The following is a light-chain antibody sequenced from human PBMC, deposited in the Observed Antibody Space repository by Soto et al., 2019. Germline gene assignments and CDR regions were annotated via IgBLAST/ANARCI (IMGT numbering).Light chain of an antibody. J-gene: IGLJ1*01. CDR1: SSDVGAYTY. Sequence: QSALTQPRSVSGSPGQSVTISCTGTSSDVGAYTYVSWYQQYPGKAPKLLIYDVTKRPSGVPDRFSGSRSATSASLTITGLQAEDEADYYCQSYDRSLSGSFFGTGTKLTVL. CDR3: QSYDRSLSGSF. V-gene: IGLV2-11*01. CDR2: DVT.